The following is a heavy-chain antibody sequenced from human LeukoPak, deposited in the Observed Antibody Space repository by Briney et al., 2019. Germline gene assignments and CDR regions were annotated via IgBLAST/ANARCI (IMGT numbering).Heavy chain of an antibody. D-gene: IGHD3-22*01. CDR3: ATAGGGLFTN. CDR2: IHFSGSN. Sequence: SRTLSLTCTVSGGSISSGGYYWSWIRQPPGKGLEWIGYIHFSGSNNYNPSLTSRVTISVDTSKSQFSLKLSSVTAADTAVYYCATAGGGLFTNWGRGTQVTVVS. J-gene: IGHJ4*02. CDR1: GGSISSGGYY. V-gene: IGHV4-61*08.